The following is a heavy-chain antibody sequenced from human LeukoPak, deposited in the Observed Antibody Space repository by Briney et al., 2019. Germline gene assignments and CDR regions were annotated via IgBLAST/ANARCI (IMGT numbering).Heavy chain of an antibody. Sequence: SETLSLTCTVSGGSISSGSYYWSWIRQPAGKGLEWIGRIFTSGSTKYSPSLKSRVTISADTSQNQFSLKLSSVTAADTAVYYCASRKLGNDYWGQGTLVTVSS. V-gene: IGHV4-61*02. J-gene: IGHJ4*02. CDR2: IFTSGST. CDR1: GGSISSGSYY. D-gene: IGHD7-27*01. CDR3: ASRKLGNDY.